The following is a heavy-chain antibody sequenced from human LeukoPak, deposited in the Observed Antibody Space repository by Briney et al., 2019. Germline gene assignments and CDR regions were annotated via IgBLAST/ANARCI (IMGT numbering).Heavy chain of an antibody. Sequence: SETLSLTCTVSGGSVSSSYWSWIRQPPGKGLEWIGYTYYSGSTNYNPSLKSRVTISVDTSKNQFSLKLSSVTAADTAVYYCARTPSSGWLYYFDYWGQGTLVTVSS. CDR2: TYYSGST. CDR3: ARTPSSGWLYYFDY. D-gene: IGHD6-19*01. V-gene: IGHV4-59*02. CDR1: GGSVSSSY. J-gene: IGHJ4*02.